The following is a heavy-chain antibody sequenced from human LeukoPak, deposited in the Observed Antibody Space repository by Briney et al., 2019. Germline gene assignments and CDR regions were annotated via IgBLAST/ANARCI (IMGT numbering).Heavy chain of an antibody. D-gene: IGHD3-3*01. J-gene: IGHJ4*02. CDR2: IYSGGST. CDR3: ARGVSRSDYDFWSGYYPVFDY. CDR1: GFTVSSNY. V-gene: IGHV3-53*01. Sequence: GGSLRLSCAASGFTVSSNYMSWVRQAPGKGLEWVSVIYSGGSTYCADSVKGRFTISRDNSKNTLYLQMNSLRAEDTAVYYCARGVSRSDYDFWSGYYPVFDYWGQGTLVTVSS.